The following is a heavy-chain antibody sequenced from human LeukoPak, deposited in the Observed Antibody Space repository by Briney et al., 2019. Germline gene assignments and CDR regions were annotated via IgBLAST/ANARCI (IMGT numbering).Heavy chain of an antibody. Sequence: GGSLRLSCAASGFIFSSYGMHWVRQAPGKGLEWVAFIRYDGSNKYYADSVKGRFTISRDNSENTLYLQMNSLRAEDTAVYYCAKDGGSYSAGFDYWGQGTLVTVSS. CDR3: AKDGGSYSAGFDY. J-gene: IGHJ4*02. CDR1: GFIFSSYG. V-gene: IGHV3-30*02. CDR2: IRYDGSNK. D-gene: IGHD1-26*01.